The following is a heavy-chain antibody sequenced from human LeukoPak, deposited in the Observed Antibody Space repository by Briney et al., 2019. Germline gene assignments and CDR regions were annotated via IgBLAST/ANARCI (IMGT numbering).Heavy chain of an antibody. Sequence: PGGSLRLSCAASGFTFSSYGMHWVRQAPGKGLEWVAFIRYDGSNKYYADSVKGRFTISRDNAKNSLYLQMNSLRAEDIAVYYCARESILTGYLDYWGQGTLVTVSS. V-gene: IGHV3-30*02. J-gene: IGHJ4*02. CDR2: IRYDGSNK. D-gene: IGHD3-9*01. CDR3: ARESILTGYLDY. CDR1: GFTFSSYG.